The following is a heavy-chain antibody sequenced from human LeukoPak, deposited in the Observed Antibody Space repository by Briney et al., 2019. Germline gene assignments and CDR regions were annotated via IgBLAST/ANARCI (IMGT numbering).Heavy chain of an antibody. J-gene: IGHJ4*02. CDR3: ASRCSSTSCPRDY. CDR1: GGSFSGYY. CDR2: INHSGST. D-gene: IGHD2-2*01. Sequence: SETLSLTCAVYGGSFSGYYWSWIRQPPGKGLEWIGEINHSGSTNYNPSLKSRVTISVDTSKNQFSLKLSSVTAADTAVYYCASRCSSTSCPRDYWGQGTLVTVSS. V-gene: IGHV4-34*01.